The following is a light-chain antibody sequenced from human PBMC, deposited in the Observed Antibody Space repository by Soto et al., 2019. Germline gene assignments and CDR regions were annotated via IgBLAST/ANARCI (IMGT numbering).Light chain of an antibody. Sequence: EIVLTQSPATLSLSPGESATLSCRASQSVSGSLAWYQQKPGQAPRLLIYDTSNRATSIPARFSGSGSGTDFTLTISSLEPEEFAVYYCQQRGNWPLTFGPGTKVDIK. CDR1: QSVSGS. V-gene: IGKV3-11*01. J-gene: IGKJ3*01. CDR3: QQRGNWPLT. CDR2: DTS.